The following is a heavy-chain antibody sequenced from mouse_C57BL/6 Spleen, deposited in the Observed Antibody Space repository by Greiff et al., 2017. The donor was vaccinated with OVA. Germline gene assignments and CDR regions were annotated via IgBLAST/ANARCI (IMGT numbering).Heavy chain of an antibody. Sequence: QVQLQQPGAELVKPGASVKLSCKASGYTFTSYWMQWVQQRPGQGLEWIGEIDPSASYTNYNQKFKGKATLTVDTSSSTAYMQLSSLTSEDPAVYYCARRTATVVGDYWGQGTTLTVSS. CDR2: IDPSASYT. CDR3: ARRTATVVGDY. J-gene: IGHJ2*01. V-gene: IGHV1-50*01. CDR1: GYTFTSYW. D-gene: IGHD1-1*01.